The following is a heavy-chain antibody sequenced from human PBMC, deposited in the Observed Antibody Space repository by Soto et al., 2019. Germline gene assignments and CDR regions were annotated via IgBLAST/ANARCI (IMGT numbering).Heavy chain of an antibody. V-gene: IGHV1-69*12. CDR2: IIPIFGTA. Sequence: QVQLVQSGAEVKKPGSSVTVSCKASGGTFSSYTISWVRQAPGQGLEWMGGIIPIFGTANYAQKFQGRVTITADESTSTAYMELSSLISEDTAVYYCARGIHRWLQVWYFDLWGSGTLVTVSS. CDR1: GGTFSSYT. CDR3: ARGIHRWLQVWYFDL. D-gene: IGHD5-12*01. J-gene: IGHJ2*01.